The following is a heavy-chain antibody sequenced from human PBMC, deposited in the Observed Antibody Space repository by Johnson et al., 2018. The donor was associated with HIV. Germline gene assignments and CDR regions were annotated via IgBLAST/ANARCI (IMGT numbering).Heavy chain of an antibody. CDR3: ARGDYGGNLDAFDI. D-gene: IGHD4-23*01. V-gene: IGHV3-30*04. CDR2: ISFAGNLK. CDR1: GFPFNTYA. J-gene: IGHJ3*02. Sequence: QVQLVESGGGVVQPGRSLRLSCAASGFPFNTYAMHWVRQAPGQGPEWVAVISFAGNLKNYADSVTGRFTISRDNAKNSLYRQMNSLRAGDTAVYYCARGDYGGNLDAFDIWGQGTMVTVSS.